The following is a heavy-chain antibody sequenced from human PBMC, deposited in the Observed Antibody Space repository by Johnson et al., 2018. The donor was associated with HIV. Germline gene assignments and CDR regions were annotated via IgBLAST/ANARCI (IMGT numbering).Heavy chain of an antibody. CDR2: IGTAGDT. D-gene: IGHD1-26*01. J-gene: IGHJ3*02. CDR1: GFTFSSYA. V-gene: IGHV3-13*01. CDR3: ARAGGGAGAFDI. Sequence: VQLVESGGGVVQPGRSLRLSCAASGFTFSSYAMHWVRQAPGKGLEWVSAIGTAGDTYYPGSVKGRFTISRENAKNSLYLQMNSLRAGDTAVYYCARAGGGAGAFDIWGQGTMVTVSS.